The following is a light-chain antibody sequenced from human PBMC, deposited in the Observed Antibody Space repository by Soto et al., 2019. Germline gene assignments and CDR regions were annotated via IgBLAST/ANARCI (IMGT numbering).Light chain of an antibody. J-gene: IGKJ1*01. CDR1: QSVSNNY. CDR2: GAS. Sequence: ESVFTESPGTLSLYTVERATLSCSASQSVSNNYLAWYQQKPGQAPRLLIYGASNRATGIPDRFSGSGSGTDFTLTISRLEPEDFAVYYCQQYGSSGTFGQGTKVDIK. V-gene: IGKV3-20*01. CDR3: QQYGSSGT.